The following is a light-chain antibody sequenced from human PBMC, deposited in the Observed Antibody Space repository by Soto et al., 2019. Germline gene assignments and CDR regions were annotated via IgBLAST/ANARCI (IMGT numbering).Light chain of an antibody. V-gene: IGKV3-15*01. Sequence: EIVMTQSPATLSVSPGEIATLSFSASQSVSSNLAWYQQKPGQAPRLLIYGASTRATGIPARFSGSGSGTDFTLTINRLEPEDFAVYYCQQYDSSPPFALTFGGGTKVDI. CDR3: QQYDSSPPFALT. CDR2: GAS. CDR1: QSVSSN. J-gene: IGKJ4*01.